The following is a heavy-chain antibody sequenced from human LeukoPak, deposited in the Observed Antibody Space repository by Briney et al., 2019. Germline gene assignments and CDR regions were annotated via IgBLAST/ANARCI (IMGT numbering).Heavy chain of an antibody. Sequence: PSETLSLTCAVYGGSFSGYYWSWIRQPPGKGLEWIGEINHSGSTNYNPSLKSRVTISVDTSKNQFSRKLSSVTAADTAVYYCARQVPAAANSFWFDPWGQGTLVTVSS. CDR3: ARQVPAAANSFWFDP. V-gene: IGHV4-34*01. CDR2: INHSGST. J-gene: IGHJ5*02. CDR1: GGSFSGYY. D-gene: IGHD2-2*01.